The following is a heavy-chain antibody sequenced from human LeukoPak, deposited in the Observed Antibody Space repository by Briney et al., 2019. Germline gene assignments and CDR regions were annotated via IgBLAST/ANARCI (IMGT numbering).Heavy chain of an antibody. CDR2: IIPIFGTA. J-gene: IGHJ4*02. D-gene: IGHD5-12*01. CDR1: GYTFTSYG. Sequence: SVKVSCKASGYTFTSYGISWVRQAPGQGLERMGRIIPIFGTANYAQKFQGRVTITTDESTSTAYMELSSLRSEDTAVYYCASTDMVMGYYFDYWGQGTLVTVSS. CDR3: ASTDMVMGYYFDY. V-gene: IGHV1-69*05.